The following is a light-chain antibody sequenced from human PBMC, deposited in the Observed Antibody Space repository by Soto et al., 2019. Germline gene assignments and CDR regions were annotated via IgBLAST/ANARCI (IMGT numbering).Light chain of an antibody. J-gene: IGKJ1*01. CDR2: GAS. CDR1: QSVSSD. V-gene: IGKV3-15*01. CDR3: QQYNKWPPRT. Sequence: EIVMTQSPATLSVSPGERATLSCRASQSVSSDLAWYQQKPGQAPRLLIYGASTRATGIPARFSGSGSGTEFTLNISSLQSEDFAVYYCQQYNKWPPRTFGQGTKVEIK.